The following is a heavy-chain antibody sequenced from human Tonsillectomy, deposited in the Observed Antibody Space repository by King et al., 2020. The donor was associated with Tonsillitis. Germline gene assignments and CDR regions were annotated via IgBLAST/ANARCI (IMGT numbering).Heavy chain of an antibody. CDR3: ARLSDSSGYYYFDY. CDR2: MNPNSGNT. J-gene: IGHJ4*02. Sequence: QLVQSGAEVKKPGASVKVSCKASGYTFTSYDINWVRQATGQGLEWMGWMNPNSGNTGYAQKFQGRVTMTRNTSISTAYMELSSLRSEDTAVYYCARLSDSSGYYYFDYWGQGTLVTVSS. CDR1: GYTFTSYD. D-gene: IGHD3-22*01. V-gene: IGHV1-8*01.